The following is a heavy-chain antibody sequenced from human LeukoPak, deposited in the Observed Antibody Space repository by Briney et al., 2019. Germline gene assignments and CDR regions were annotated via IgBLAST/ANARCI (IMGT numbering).Heavy chain of an antibody. V-gene: IGHV4-59*08. CDR1: GGSIYSYY. Sequence: SETLSLTCTVSGGSIYSYYWSWIRQPPGKGLEWIGYIYYSGSTNYNPSLKSRVTISVDTSKNQFSLKLSSVTAADTAVYYCARHDPIVGTPDAFDIWGQGTMVTVSS. J-gene: IGHJ3*02. CDR3: ARHDPIVGTPDAFDI. D-gene: IGHD1-26*01. CDR2: IYYSGST.